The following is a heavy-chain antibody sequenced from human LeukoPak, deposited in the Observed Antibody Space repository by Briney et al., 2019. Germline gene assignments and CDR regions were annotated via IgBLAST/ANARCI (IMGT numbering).Heavy chain of an antibody. D-gene: IGHD6-19*01. CDR2: INSDGSST. Sequence: GGSLRLSCAASGFTFTSYWMHWVRQAPGKGLVWVSRINSDGSSTSYADSVKGRFTISRDNAKNTLYLQMNSLRAEDTAVYYCARRIAVAGTVDYWGQGTLVTVSS. CDR1: GFTFTSYW. V-gene: IGHV3-74*01. CDR3: ARRIAVAGTVDY. J-gene: IGHJ4*02.